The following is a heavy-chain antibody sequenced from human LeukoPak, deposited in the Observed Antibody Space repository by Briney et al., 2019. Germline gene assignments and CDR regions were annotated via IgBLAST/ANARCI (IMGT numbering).Heavy chain of an antibody. D-gene: IGHD3-9*01. J-gene: IGHJ4*02. V-gene: IGHV1-2*02. CDR3: ARVHYDILTDLGYFDY. CDR2: INPNSGGT. Sequence: GASVKVSCKASGYTFTGYYMHWVRQAPGQGLEWMGWINPNSGGTNYAQKFQGRVTMTRDTSISTAYMELSRLRSDDTAVYYCARVHYDILTDLGYFDYWGQGTLVTVSS. CDR1: GYTFTGYY.